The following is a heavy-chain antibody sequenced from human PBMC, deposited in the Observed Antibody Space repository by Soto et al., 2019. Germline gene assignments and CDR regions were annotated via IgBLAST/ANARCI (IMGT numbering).Heavy chain of an antibody. J-gene: IGHJ4*02. D-gene: IGHD6-19*01. V-gene: IGHV6-1*01. CDR3: ARGSYYSGWV. Sequence: QALSLTFAISGDSVSSTSTACSSIRHSPSRGLEWLGRTYYRSNWYTDYAVSVKSRITISPDTSKNQFSLQLNSVTPEDTAVYYCARGSYYSGWVWGQGTLVTVSS. CDR2: TYYRSNWYT. CDR1: GDSVSSTSTA.